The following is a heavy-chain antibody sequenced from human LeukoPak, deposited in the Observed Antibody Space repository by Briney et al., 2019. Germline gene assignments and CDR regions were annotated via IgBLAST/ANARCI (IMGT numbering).Heavy chain of an antibody. CDR1: GGSFSGYY. V-gene: IGHV4-34*01. CDR3: ARHVKSSGWYTPRWFDP. J-gene: IGHJ5*02. D-gene: IGHD6-19*01. Sequence: SETLSLTCAVYGGSFSGYYWSWIRQPPGKGLEWIGEINHSGSTNYNPSLKSRVTISVDTSKNQFSLKLSSVTAADTAVYYCARHVKSSGWYTPRWFDPWGQGTLVTVSS. CDR2: INHSGST.